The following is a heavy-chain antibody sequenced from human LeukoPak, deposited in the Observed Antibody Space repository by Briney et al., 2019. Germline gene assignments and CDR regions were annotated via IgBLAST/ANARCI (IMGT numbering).Heavy chain of an antibody. Sequence: NTSETLSLTCTVSGGSITSNSYYWGWIRQPPGNGLEWIGSIYYSGSTYYNPSLKSRVTISVDTSKNQVSLKLSSVTAADTAVYYCAREAVRTRIDYWGQGTLVTVSS. CDR3: AREAVRTRIDY. D-gene: IGHD4-17*01. V-gene: IGHV4-39*07. CDR1: GGSITSNSYY. CDR2: IYYSGST. J-gene: IGHJ4*02.